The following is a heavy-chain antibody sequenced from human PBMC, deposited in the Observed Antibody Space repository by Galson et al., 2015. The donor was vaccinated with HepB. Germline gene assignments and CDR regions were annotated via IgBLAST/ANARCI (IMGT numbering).Heavy chain of an antibody. V-gene: IGHV3-30*18. CDR1: GFTFRTFG. Sequence: SLRLSCAASGFTFRTFGMHWVRQAPGKGLEWVAVISYDRSNKFYADSVKGRFTISRDNSKNTLSLQMNSLRSEDTAIYYCAKDFESRANYGDSFGTWGQGTLVTVSS. D-gene: IGHD4-17*01. CDR3: AKDFESRANYGDSFGT. CDR2: ISYDRSNK. J-gene: IGHJ4*02.